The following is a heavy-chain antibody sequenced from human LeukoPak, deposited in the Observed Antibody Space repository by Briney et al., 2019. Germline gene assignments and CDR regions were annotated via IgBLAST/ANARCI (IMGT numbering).Heavy chain of an antibody. V-gene: IGHV3-30*04. Sequence: GSLRLSCAASGFTFSSYAMHWVRQAPGKGLEWVAVISYDGSNKYYADSVKGRFTISRDNSKNTVSLQLNSLRAEDTAIYYCAKTYRDYFDYWGRGTLVTVSS. CDR1: GFTFSSYA. CDR3: AKTYRDYFDY. J-gene: IGHJ4*02. D-gene: IGHD5-18*01. CDR2: ISYDGSNK.